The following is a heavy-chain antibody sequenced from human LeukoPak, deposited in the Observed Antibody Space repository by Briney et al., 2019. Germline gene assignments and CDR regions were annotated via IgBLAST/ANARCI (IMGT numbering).Heavy chain of an antibody. CDR3: AKVGAWELQRVFEN. J-gene: IGHJ4*02. CDR2: INRDGSEQ. D-gene: IGHD1-26*01. CDR1: GFTFSSYW. V-gene: IGHV3-7*01. Sequence: GGSLRLSCEVSGFTFSSYWMTWARHIPGKGLEWVANINRDGSEQHYVESVKGRFTISRDNGGNSLYLQMDSLRVDDTAVYYCAKVGAWELQRVFENWGQGTLVTVSS.